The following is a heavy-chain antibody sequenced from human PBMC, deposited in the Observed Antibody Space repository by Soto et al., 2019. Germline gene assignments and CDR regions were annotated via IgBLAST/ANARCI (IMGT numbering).Heavy chain of an antibody. CDR1: GFTFSSYG. CDR3: AKHYDYVWGSP. D-gene: IGHD3-16*01. CDR2: ISYDGSNK. V-gene: IGHV3-30*18. J-gene: IGHJ5*02. Sequence: GGSLRLSCAASGFTFSSYGMHWVRQAPGKGLEWVAVISYDGSNKYYADSVKGRFTISGDNSKNTLYLQMNSLRAEDTAVYYCAKHYDYVWGSPWGQGTLVTVSS.